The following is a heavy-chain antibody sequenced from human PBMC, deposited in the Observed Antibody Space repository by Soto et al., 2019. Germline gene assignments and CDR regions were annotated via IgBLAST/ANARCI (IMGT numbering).Heavy chain of an antibody. D-gene: IGHD6-13*01. CDR2: IKPDGSVK. V-gene: IGHV3-7*05. Sequence: EVQLVESGGGLVQPGGSLRLSCASSGFTFGIYWMTWVRQAPGKGLEWVPNIKPDGSVKYHVDSVKGRFTISRDNAKTSLYLQMSSLRVDDTAVYYCVREPAAGAYYYDYWGQGTLVTVSS. CDR1: GFTFGIYW. CDR3: VREPAAGAYYYDY. J-gene: IGHJ4*02.